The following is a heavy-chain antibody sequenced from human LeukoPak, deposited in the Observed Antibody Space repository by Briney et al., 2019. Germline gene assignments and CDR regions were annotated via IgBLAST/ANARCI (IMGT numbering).Heavy chain of an antibody. V-gene: IGHV4-34*01. CDR3: ARGSDSSGYYYYYYMDV. D-gene: IGHD3-22*01. CDR2: INHSGST. Sequence: PSETLSLTCAVYGGSFSGYYWSWIRQPPGKGLEWIGEINHSGSTNYNPSLKTRVTISVDTSKNQFSLRLSSVPAADTAVYYCARGSDSSGYYYYYYMDVWGKGTTVTVSS. J-gene: IGHJ6*03. CDR1: GGSFSGYY.